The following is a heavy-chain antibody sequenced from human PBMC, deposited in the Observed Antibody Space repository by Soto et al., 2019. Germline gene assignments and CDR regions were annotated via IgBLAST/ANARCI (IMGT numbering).Heavy chain of an antibody. V-gene: IGHV3-30*18. Sequence: QVQLVESGGGVVQPGGSVRLSCTASGFTLGAYVMHWVRQAQGKGPEWVAAISADGRDLFYAASVEGRFTISRDNSKNTLFLQMNSLTSEDTSVYSCAKSVPDPACRGGGCHRTFDYWGQGTLVNVSS. CDR2: ISADGRDL. CDR1: GFTLGAYV. D-gene: IGHD2-15*01. J-gene: IGHJ4*02. CDR3: AKSVPDPACRGGGCHRTFDY.